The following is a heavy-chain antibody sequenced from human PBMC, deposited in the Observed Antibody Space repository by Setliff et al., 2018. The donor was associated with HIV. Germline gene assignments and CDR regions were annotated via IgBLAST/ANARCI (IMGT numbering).Heavy chain of an antibody. V-gene: IGHV1-2*02. D-gene: IGHD6-13*01. CDR2: IYPHSGGT. CDR3: GRSPPGIGIDY. J-gene: IGHJ4*02. Sequence: ASVKVSCKASGYNFAGYYVQWVRQAPGQGLEWMGWIYPHSGGTNYAQKFQDRVTMTRDTSISTAYLEVTSLRSDDSAVYYRGRSPPGIGIDYWGQGTLVTVSS. CDR1: GYNFAGYY.